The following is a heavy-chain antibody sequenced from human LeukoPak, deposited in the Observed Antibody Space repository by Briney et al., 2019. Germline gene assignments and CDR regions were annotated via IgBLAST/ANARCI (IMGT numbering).Heavy chain of an antibody. CDR3: ARDLTIAAAGTYGY. V-gene: IGHV4-4*02. Sequence: SETLSLTCAVSGGSISSSNWWSWVRQPPGKGLEWIGEIYHSGSTNYNPSLKSRVTISVDKSKNQFSLKLSSVTAADTAVYYCARDLTIAAAGTYGYWGQGTLVTVSS. J-gene: IGHJ4*02. CDR1: GGSISSSNW. CDR2: IYHSGST. D-gene: IGHD6-13*01.